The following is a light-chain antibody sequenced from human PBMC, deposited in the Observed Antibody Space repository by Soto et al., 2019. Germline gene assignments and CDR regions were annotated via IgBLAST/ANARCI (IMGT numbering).Light chain of an antibody. CDR3: QQYGNSIT. J-gene: IGKJ4*01. CDR1: QSVRSSY. Sequence: EIVLTQSPGIVSLSPGERATLSCRASQSVRSSYLAWYQQKFGQAPRLLIYGTYIRAAGIPDRFSGSGSGKDFTLTISRLEPEDFALYYFQQYGNSITFGGGTKVEIK. V-gene: IGKV3-20*01. CDR2: GTY.